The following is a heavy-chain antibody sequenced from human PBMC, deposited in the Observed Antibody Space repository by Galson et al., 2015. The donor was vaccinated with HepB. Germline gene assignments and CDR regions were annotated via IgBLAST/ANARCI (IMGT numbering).Heavy chain of an antibody. CDR2: MNPNSGNT. CDR3: ARTEECWLNWFDP. V-gene: IGHV1-8*01. J-gene: IGHJ5*02. D-gene: IGHD3-22*01. CDR1: GYTFTSYD. Sequence: SVKVSCKASGYTFTSYDINWVRQATGQGLEWMGWMNPNSGNTGYAQKFQGRVTMTRNTSISTAYMELSSLRSEDTAVYYCARTEECWLNWFDPWGQGTLVTVSS.